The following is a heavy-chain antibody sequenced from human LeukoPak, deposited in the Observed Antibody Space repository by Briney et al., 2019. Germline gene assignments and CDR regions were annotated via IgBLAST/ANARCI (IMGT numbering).Heavy chain of an antibody. CDR3: AQLDVLRSDYFES. V-gene: IGHV3-23*01. Sequence: GGSLRLSCVASGITDEDYAFSWVRPAPGKGLEWVSVISGGGRSTSYADSLKGRFTISRDNSKNTLYLQMNSLRAEDTAVYYCAQLDVLRSDYFESWGQGTLVTVSS. J-gene: IGHJ4*02. CDR2: ISGGGRST. CDR1: GITDEDYA. D-gene: IGHD3-22*01.